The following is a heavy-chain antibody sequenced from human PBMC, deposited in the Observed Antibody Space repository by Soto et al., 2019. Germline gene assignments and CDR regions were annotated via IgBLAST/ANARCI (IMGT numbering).Heavy chain of an antibody. CDR1: GFTFDDYA. CDR3: AATYCGGDCYRWGYYYCYMDV. J-gene: IGHJ6*03. V-gene: IGHV3-9*01. CDR2: ISWNSDSI. D-gene: IGHD2-21*01. Sequence: EVQLVESGGGLVQPGRSLRLSCAASGFTFDDYAMNWVRQAPGKGLEWVSGISWNSDSIGYEDSVKGRFTMSRDNAKNSLYLQMNSLTAEDTALYYCAATYCGGDCYRWGYYYCYMDVWGKGTTVTVSS.